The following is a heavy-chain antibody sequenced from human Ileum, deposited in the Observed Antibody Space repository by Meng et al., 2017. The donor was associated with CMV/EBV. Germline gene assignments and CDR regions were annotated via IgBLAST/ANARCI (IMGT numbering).Heavy chain of an antibody. D-gene: IGHD2-21*01. CDR3: ARARRGTVLFDAFDI. V-gene: IGHV3-30*04. Sequence: GESLKISCAASGFTFSSYAMHWVRQAPGKGLEWVAVISYDGSNKYYADSVKGRFTISRDNSKNTLYLQMNSLRAEDTAVYYCARARRGTVLFDAFDIWGQGKIVT. J-gene: IGHJ3*02. CDR2: ISYDGSNK. CDR1: GFTFSSYA.